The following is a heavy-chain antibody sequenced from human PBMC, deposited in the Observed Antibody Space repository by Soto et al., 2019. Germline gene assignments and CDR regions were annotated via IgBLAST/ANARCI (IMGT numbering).Heavy chain of an antibody. CDR2: IYFRGNT. CDR3: AREGGSYDSGGYLIRGAFDI. V-gene: IGHV4-31*03. CDR1: VDSSSRIDYY. D-gene: IGHD3-22*01. Sequence: PSETLSFTCRVSVDSSSRIDYYWTWILQHPEKGLEWIGNIYFRGNTYYSPSLESRLTISVGTSKNQFSLKLTSVTAADTAVYYCAREGGSYDSGGYLIRGAFDIWGQGTMVTVSS. J-gene: IGHJ3*02.